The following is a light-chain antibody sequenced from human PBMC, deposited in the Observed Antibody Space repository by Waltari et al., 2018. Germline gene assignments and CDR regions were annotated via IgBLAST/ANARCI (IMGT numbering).Light chain of an antibody. CDR2: EDI. Sequence: FMLTQPLSVSESPGKTVTISCTCNSGSISDNFVHWYQQRPGSSPTTGIYEDIERPSGVPDRFSGSIDSSSNSASLTISGLKTEDEADYYCQSYQRNTVVFGGGTKLTVL. J-gene: IGLJ2*01. V-gene: IGLV6-57*01. CDR1: SGSISDNF. CDR3: QSYQRNTVV.